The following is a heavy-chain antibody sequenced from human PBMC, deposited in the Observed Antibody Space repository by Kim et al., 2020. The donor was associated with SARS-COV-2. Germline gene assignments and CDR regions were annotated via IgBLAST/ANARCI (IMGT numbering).Heavy chain of an antibody. Sequence: GGSLRLSCAASGFTFSSYWMSWVRQAPGKGLEWVANIKQDAGEKYYVDSVKGRFTISRDNAKNSLFLQMNSLRVEDTAVYYCARDLSRQWDGFIDYWGQGILVTVFS. CDR1: GFTFSSYW. V-gene: IGHV3-7*03. J-gene: IGHJ4*02. CDR2: IKQDAGEK. CDR3: ARDLSRQWDGFIDY. D-gene: IGHD1-26*01.